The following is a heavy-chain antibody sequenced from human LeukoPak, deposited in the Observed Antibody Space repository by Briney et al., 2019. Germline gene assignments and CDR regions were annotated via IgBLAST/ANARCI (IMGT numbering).Heavy chain of an antibody. D-gene: IGHD6-6*01. Sequence: GGSLRLSCAASGFTFSSYGMHWVRQAPGKGLEWVAIIWYDESNKYYADSVKGRFTISRDNSKNTLYLQMNSLRAEDTAVYYYAKGYSSSTNSDYWGQGTLVTVSS. V-gene: IGHV3-30*02. CDR2: IWYDESNK. J-gene: IGHJ4*02. CDR3: AKGYSSSTNSDY. CDR1: GFTFSSYG.